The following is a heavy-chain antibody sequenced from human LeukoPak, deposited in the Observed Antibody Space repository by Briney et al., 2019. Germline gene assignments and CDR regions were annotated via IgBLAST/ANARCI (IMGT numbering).Heavy chain of an antibody. Sequence: VASVKVSCKASGYTFTGYYMHWVRQAPGQGLEWMGWINPNSGGTNYAQKFQGRVTMTRGTSISTAYMELSRLRSDDTAVYYCASAYYYDSSGYLLGLFDYWGQGTLVTVSS. CDR2: INPNSGGT. CDR1: GYTFTGYY. D-gene: IGHD3-22*01. V-gene: IGHV1-2*02. CDR3: ASAYYYDSSGYLLGLFDY. J-gene: IGHJ4*02.